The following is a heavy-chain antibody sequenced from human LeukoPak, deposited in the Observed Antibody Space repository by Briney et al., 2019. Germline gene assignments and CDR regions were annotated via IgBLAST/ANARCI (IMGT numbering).Heavy chain of an antibody. Sequence: PSQTLSLTCTVSGGSISSGGYYWSWIRQPPGKGLEWIGSIYYSGSTYYKPSLKSRVTISVDTSKNQFSLKLSSVTAADTAVYYCARAPYHYDYVWGSYRRLYYFDYWGQGTLVTVSS. J-gene: IGHJ4*02. CDR2: IYYSGST. V-gene: IGHV4-39*07. CDR1: GGSISSGGYY. CDR3: ARAPYHYDYVWGSYRRLYYFDY. D-gene: IGHD3-16*02.